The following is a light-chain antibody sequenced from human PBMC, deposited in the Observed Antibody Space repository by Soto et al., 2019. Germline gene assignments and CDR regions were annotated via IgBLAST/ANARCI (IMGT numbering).Light chain of an antibody. CDR1: TSNVGNNA. J-gene: IGLJ2*01. V-gene: IGLV1-36*01. CDR2: FDD. CDR3: AAWDDSLEGVV. Sequence: QSVLTQPPSVSEAPRQRVTISCSGSTSNVGNNAVSWYKQLPGEAPKLLIYFDDLVPSGVSARFSASKSGTSASLVISGLQSEDEADYYCAAWDDSLEGVVFGGGTKLTVL.